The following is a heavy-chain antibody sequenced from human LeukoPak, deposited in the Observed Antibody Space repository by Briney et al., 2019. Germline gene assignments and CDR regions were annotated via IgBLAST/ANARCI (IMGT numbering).Heavy chain of an antibody. CDR3: ARNPSYDILTGYSDYYGMDV. D-gene: IGHD3-9*01. CDR1: GGSISSYY. CDR2: IYYSGST. J-gene: IGHJ6*02. V-gene: IGHV4-59*01. Sequence: PSETLSLTCTVSGGSISSYYWSWIRQPPGKGLEWIGYIYYSGSTNCNPSLKSRVTISVDTSKNQFSLKLSSVTAADTAVYYCARNPSYDILTGYSDYYGMDVWGQGTTVTVSS.